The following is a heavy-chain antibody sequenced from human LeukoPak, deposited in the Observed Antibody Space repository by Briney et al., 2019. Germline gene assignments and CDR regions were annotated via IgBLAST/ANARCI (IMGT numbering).Heavy chain of an antibody. D-gene: IGHD3-10*01. J-gene: IGHJ4*02. Sequence: PGGSLRLSCAASGFTVSNNYMSWVRQAPGKGLEWVSVIYSGGSTYFADSVKGRFTISRDYSKNTLYLQMNSLRAEDTAVYYCARSDSDYYGSGSSKALDYWGQGTLVTVSS. V-gene: IGHV3-53*05. CDR2: IYSGGST. CDR1: GFTVSNNY. CDR3: ARSDSDYYGSGSSKALDY.